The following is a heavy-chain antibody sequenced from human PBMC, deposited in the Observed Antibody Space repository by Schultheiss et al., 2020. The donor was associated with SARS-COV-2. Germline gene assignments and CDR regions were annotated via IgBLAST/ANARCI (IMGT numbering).Heavy chain of an antibody. CDR1: GGSISSYY. J-gene: IGHJ6*02. V-gene: IGHV4-4*07. CDR3: ARGPRLRYYYYGMDV. CDR2: IYTSGST. Sequence: SETLSLTCTVSGGSISSYYWGWIRQPAGKGLEWIGRIYTSGSTNYNPSLKSRVTISVDTSKNQFSLKLSSVTAADTAVYYCARGPRLRYYYYGMDVWGQGTTVTVSS.